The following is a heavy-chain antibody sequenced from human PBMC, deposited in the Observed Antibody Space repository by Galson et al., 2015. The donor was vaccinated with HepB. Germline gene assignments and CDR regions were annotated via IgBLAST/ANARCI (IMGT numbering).Heavy chain of an antibody. Sequence: SLRLSCAASGFTFSSYNMHWVRQAPGKGLEWVAVISYDGSNKYYADSVKGRFTISSDNSKNTLYLQMSSLRPEDSAVYYCARVLADYLWGSYRYWGQGTLVTVSS. D-gene: IGHD3-16*02. V-gene: IGHV3-30-3*01. J-gene: IGHJ4*02. CDR3: ARVLADYLWGSYRY. CDR2: ISYDGSNK. CDR1: GFTFSSYN.